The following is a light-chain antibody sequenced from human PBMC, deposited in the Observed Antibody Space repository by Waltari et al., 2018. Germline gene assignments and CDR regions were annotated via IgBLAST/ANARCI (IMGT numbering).Light chain of an antibody. Sequence: EIVLTQSPGTLSLSPGERATLSCRASQSVSSTYLAWYQQKPGQAPRLLICRTSTRATGIPDRFSGIGSGTDFTLTISRLEPEDFAVYYCQQYGTSTLTFGGGTKVEIK. CDR2: RTS. CDR1: QSVSSTY. CDR3: QQYGTSTLT. J-gene: IGKJ4*01. V-gene: IGKV3-20*01.